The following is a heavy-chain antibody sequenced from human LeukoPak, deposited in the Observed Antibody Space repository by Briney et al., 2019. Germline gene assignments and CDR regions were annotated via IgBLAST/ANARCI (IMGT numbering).Heavy chain of an antibody. CDR1: GFPVSSNY. V-gene: IGHV3-30*18. CDR2: ISNDGSKK. J-gene: IGHJ4*02. D-gene: IGHD5-18*01. Sequence: GGSLRLSCAASGFPVSSNYMSWVRQAPGKGLDWVAVISNDGSKKYYADSVKGRFTISRDNSKNTLSLQVSSLRTEDTAVYYCAKDRYSYAFEYSDSWGQGTLVTVSS. CDR3: AKDRYSYAFEYSDS.